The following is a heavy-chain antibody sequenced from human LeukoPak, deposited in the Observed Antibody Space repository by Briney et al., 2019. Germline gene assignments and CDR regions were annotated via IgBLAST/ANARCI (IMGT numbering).Heavy chain of an antibody. CDR1: GFTFSSYG. J-gene: IGHJ6*03. Sequence: PGGSLRLSCAASGFTFSSYGMHWVRQAPGKGLEWVTFIRYDGSKKYYADSVKGRFTISRDNSDNTVSLQMHSLTAEDTAIYYCAKDPLINGYTSGWRGDYYPYMDVWGTGTTVTISS. V-gene: IGHV3-30*02. CDR2: IRYDGSKK. D-gene: IGHD6-19*01. CDR3: AKDPLINGYTSGWRGDYYPYMDV.